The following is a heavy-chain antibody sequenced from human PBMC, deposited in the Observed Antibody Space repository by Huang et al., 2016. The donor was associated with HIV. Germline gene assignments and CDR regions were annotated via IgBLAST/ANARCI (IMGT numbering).Heavy chain of an antibody. CDR2: INPNSGGT. D-gene: IGHD3-22*01. Sequence: QVQLVQSGAEVKKPGASVKVSCKASGYTFTGYYLHWVRQAPGQGLAWMGWINPNSGGTNYAQKVQGRVTMTRDTSISTADMERSRLRSDDTAVYYCARGPYYYDSSGYYLFDYWGQGTLVTVSS. V-gene: IGHV1-2*02. CDR1: GYTFTGYY. CDR3: ARGPYYYDSSGYYLFDY. J-gene: IGHJ4*02.